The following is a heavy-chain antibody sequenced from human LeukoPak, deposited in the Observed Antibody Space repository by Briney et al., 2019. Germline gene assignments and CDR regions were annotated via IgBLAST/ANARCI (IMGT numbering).Heavy chain of an antibody. CDR3: ARGIRRKYYYGSGTWFDP. CDR2: IIPIFGTA. J-gene: IGHJ5*02. CDR1: GGTFISYA. D-gene: IGHD3-10*01. V-gene: IGHV1-69*01. Sequence: GASVKVSCKASGGTFISYAISWVRQAPGQGGEWMGGIIPIFGTANYAQKFQGRVTITADESTSTAYMELSSLRSEDTAVYYCARGIRRKYYYGSGTWFDPWGQGTLVTVSS.